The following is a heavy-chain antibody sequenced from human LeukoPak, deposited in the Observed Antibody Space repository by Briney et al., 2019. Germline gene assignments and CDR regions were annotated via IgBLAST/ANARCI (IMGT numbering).Heavy chain of an antibody. CDR1: GFTFSDYW. CDR2: IKPDGSEK. D-gene: IGHD4-17*01. Sequence: GGSLRLSCAASGFTFSDYWMTWVRQAPGKGLEWVANIKPDGSEKYYVDSVKGRFTISRDNAKNSLYLQMNILRAEDTAVYYCARRYGDFSPDDYWGQGTLVTVSS. V-gene: IGHV3-7*01. J-gene: IGHJ4*02. CDR3: ARRYGDFSPDDY.